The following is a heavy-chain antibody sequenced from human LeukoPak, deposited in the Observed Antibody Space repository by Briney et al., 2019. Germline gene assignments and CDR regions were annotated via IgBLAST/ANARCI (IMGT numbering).Heavy chain of an antibody. J-gene: IGHJ4*02. V-gene: IGHV3-66*04. CDR3: ARPEAGSGSPFLAY. D-gene: IGHD3-10*01. CDR2: IYSGGST. Sequence: GGSLRLSCAASGFTASSNHMSWVRQAPGKGLEWVSLIYSGGSTYYADSVKGRFTISRDNSKTTLFLQMNSLRAEDTAVYYCARPEAGSGSPFLAYWGQGTLVTVSS. CDR1: GFTASSNH.